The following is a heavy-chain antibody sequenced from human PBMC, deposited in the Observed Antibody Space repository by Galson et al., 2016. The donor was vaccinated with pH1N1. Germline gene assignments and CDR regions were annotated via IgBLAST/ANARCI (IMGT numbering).Heavy chain of an antibody. CDR2: T. J-gene: IGHJ5*02. CDR3: ARQEWFGELGGWFDP. D-gene: IGHD3-10*01. V-gene: IGHV4-59*08. Sequence: TNYTPSPKSRVTISVDTSKNQFSLKLSSVTAADTAVYYCARQEWFGELGGWFDPWGQGTLVTVSS.